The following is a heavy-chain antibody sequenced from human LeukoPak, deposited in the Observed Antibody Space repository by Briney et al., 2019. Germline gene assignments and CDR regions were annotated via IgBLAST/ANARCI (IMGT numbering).Heavy chain of an antibody. Sequence: GGSLRLSRAASGFTFSSYAMHWVRQAPGKGLEWVAVISYDGSNKYYADSVKGRFTISRDNSKNTLYLQMNSLRAEDTAVYYCARDMQFEPASDFDYWGQGTLVTVSS. D-gene: IGHD1-14*01. CDR3: ARDMQFEPASDFDY. CDR2: ISYDGSNK. V-gene: IGHV3-30-3*01. CDR1: GFTFSSYA. J-gene: IGHJ4*02.